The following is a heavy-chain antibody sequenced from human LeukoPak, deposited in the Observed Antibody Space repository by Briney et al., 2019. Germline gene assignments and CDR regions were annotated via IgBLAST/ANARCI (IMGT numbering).Heavy chain of an antibody. CDR2: ISSSGSTI. J-gene: IGHJ6*04. CDR1: GFTFSSYE. CDR3: AELGITMIGGV. V-gene: IGHV3-48*03. D-gene: IGHD3-10*02. Sequence: GGSLRLSWAASGFTFSSYEMNWVRQAPGKGLEWVSYISSSGSTIYYADSVKGRFTISRDNAKNSLYLQMNSLRAEDTAVYYCAELGITMIGGVWGKGTTVTISS.